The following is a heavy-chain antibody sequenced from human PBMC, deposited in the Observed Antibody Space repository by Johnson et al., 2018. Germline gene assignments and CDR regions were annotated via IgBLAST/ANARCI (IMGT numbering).Heavy chain of an antibody. CDR3: ARGRYCSGGSCLLRARPGYFHY. J-gene: IGHJ1*01. CDR1: GGSFSGYY. Sequence: QVQLQQWGAGLLKPSETLSLTCAVYGGSFSGYYWSWIRQPPGNGLEWIGEINHSGNTNYNQSLKSRVTISVDTVKNQFSLNLSSVTAAETAVYYCARGRYCSGGSCLLRARPGYFHYWGQGTLVTVSS. D-gene: IGHD2-15*01. CDR2: INHSGNT. V-gene: IGHV4-34*01.